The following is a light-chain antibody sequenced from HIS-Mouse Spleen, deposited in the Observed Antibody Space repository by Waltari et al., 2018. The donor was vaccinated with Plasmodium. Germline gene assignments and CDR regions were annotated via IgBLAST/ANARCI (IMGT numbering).Light chain of an antibody. CDR1: KLGDKY. V-gene: IGLV3-1*01. Sequence: SYELTQPPSVSVSPGQTASITCSGDKLGDKYACWYQQKPGHSPVLVIYQDSKRPSGIPGRFSGSNSGNTATLTISGTRAMDEADYYCQAWDSSTVVFGGGTKLTVL. CDR2: QDS. J-gene: IGLJ2*01. CDR3: QAWDSSTVV.